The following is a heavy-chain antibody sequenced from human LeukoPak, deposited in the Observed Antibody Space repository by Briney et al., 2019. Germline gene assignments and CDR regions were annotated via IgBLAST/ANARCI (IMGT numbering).Heavy chain of an antibody. CDR3: ARGHYDILTGYYEDNWFDP. CDR2: TYYRSKWYN. CDR1: GDSVSSYSAA. J-gene: IGHJ5*02. D-gene: IGHD3-9*01. V-gene: IGHV6-1*01. Sequence: SQTLSLTCAISGDSVSSYSAAWNWIRQSPSRGLEWPGRTYYRSKWYNDYAVSVKSRITINPDTSKNQFSLQLNSVTPEDTAVYYCARGHYDILTGYYEDNWFDPWRQGTLVTVSS.